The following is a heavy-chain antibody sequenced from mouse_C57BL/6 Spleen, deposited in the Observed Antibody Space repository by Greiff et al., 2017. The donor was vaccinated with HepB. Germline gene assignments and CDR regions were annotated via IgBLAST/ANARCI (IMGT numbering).Heavy chain of an antibody. D-gene: IGHD4-1*01. CDR3: ARSSWDVYAMDY. V-gene: IGHV3-6*01. CDR2: ISYDGSN. J-gene: IGHJ4*01. Sequence: EVKLMESGPGLVKPSQSLSLTCSVTGYSITSGYYWNWIRQFPGNKLEWMGYISYDGSNNYNPSLKNRISITRDTSKNQFFLKLNSVTTEDTATYYCARSSWDVYAMDYWGQGTSVTVSS. CDR1: GYSITSGYY.